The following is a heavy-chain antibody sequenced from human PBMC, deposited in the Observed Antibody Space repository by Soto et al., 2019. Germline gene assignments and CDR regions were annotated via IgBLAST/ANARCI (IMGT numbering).Heavy chain of an antibody. V-gene: IGHV1-69*01. CDR1: GGTFSSYA. J-gene: IGHJ6*02. CDR3: ARSVSFRYQLLKRGMDV. Sequence: QVQLVQSGAEVKKPGSSVKVSCKASGGTFSSYAISWVRQAPGQGLEWMGGIIPNFGTANYAHKFQGRVTITAEESTSTAYMELSSLRSEDTAVYYCARSVSFRYQLLKRGMDVWGQGAKVTVSS. D-gene: IGHD2-2*01. CDR2: IIPNFGTA.